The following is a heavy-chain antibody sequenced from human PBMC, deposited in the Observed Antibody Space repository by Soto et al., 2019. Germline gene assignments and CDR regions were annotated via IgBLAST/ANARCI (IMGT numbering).Heavy chain of an antibody. CDR1: GGSISSGGYS. Sequence: SETLSFTCAVSGGSISSGGYSWSWIRQPPGKGLGWIGYIYHSGSTYYNPSLKSRVTISVDRSKNQFSLKLGSLTAADTAVYYWARSPPVHTVRGPRAGAWFDPGGQGTLVPVS. D-gene: IGHD3-10*01. CDR2: IYHSGST. V-gene: IGHV4-30-2*02. J-gene: IGHJ5*02. CDR3: ARSPPVHTVRGPRAGAWFDP.